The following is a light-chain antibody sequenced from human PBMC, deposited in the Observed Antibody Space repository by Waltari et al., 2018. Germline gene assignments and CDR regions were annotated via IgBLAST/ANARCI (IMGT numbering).Light chain of an antibody. CDR2: LND. Sequence: QSVLTQPPSVSAAPRQRVTISCSGTSSNIGNNAVNWYQQVPGKPPKHLMALNDLLPPGVSDRFSGSKSGTSASLAIIGLQPEDEADYYCAAWDDSLDGLVFGGGTKVTVL. V-gene: IGLV1-36*01. CDR1: SSNIGNNA. CDR3: AAWDDSLDGLV. J-gene: IGLJ2*01.